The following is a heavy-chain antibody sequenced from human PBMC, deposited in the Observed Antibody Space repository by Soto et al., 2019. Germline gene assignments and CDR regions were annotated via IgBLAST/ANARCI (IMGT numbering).Heavy chain of an antibody. CDR2: IYYSGST. CDR1: GGTISGYY. Sequence: SETLSLTCSVSGGTISGYYWSWIRQTPEKGLEWIGYIYYSGSTNYNPSLKSRVTMLIDMSKNQFSLKLASVSAADTAVYYCAAAPRYWGQGILVTVSS. CDR3: AAAPRY. D-gene: IGHD2-15*01. V-gene: IGHV4-59*01. J-gene: IGHJ4*02.